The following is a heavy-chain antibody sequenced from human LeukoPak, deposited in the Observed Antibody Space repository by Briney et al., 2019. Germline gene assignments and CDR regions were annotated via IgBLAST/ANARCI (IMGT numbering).Heavy chain of an antibody. Sequence: PGGSLRLSCAASGFTFDDYAMHWVRQAPGKGLEWVSLISGDGGSTYYADSVKGRFTIYRDNSKNSLYLQMNSLRTEDTALYYCAKDQSSSSGIDYWGQGTLVTVSS. CDR2: ISGDGGST. J-gene: IGHJ4*02. D-gene: IGHD6-13*01. CDR1: GFTFDDYA. CDR3: AKDQSSSSGIDY. V-gene: IGHV3-43*02.